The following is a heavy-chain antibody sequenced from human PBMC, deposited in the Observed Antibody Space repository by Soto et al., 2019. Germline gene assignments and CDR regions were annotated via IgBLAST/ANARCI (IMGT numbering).Heavy chain of an antibody. Sequence: GESLKISCKGSGYSFTSYWISWVRQMPVKGLEWMGRIDPSDSYTNYSPSFQGHVTISADKSISTAYLQWSSLKAPDTAMYYCATANSWGMDVWGQGITVTVSS. CDR2: IDPSDSYT. V-gene: IGHV5-10-1*01. D-gene: IGHD1-26*01. CDR3: ATANSWGMDV. J-gene: IGHJ6*02. CDR1: GYSFTSYW.